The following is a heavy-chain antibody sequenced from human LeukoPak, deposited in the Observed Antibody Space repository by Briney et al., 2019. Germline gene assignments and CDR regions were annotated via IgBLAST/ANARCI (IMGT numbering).Heavy chain of an antibody. CDR1: GGSFSGYY. D-gene: IGHD2-8*01. CDR2: INHSGST. CDR3: ASNRGGVWWFDP. V-gene: IGHV4-34*01. J-gene: IGHJ5*02. Sequence: SETLSLTCAVYGGSFSGYYWSWIRQPPGKGLEWIGEINHSGSTNYNPSLKSRVTISVDTSKNQFSLKLSSVTAADTAVYYCASNRGGVWWFDPWGQGTLVTVSS.